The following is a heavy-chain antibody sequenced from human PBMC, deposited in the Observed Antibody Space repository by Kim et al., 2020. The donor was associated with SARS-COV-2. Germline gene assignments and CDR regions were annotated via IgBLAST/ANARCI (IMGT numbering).Heavy chain of an antibody. CDR1: GYTFTSYY. D-gene: IGHD5-12*01. CDR3: ARDLAMATLTPGGMDV. J-gene: IGHJ6*02. V-gene: IGHV1-46*01. CDR2: INPSGGST. Sequence: ASVKVSCKASGYTFTSYYMHWVRQAPGQGLEWMGIINPSGGSTSYAQKFQGRVTMTRDTSTSTVYMELSSLRSEDTAVYYCARDLAMATLTPGGMDVWGQGTTVTVSS.